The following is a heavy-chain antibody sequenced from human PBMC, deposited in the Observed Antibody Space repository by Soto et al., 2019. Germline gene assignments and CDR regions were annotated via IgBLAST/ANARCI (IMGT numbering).Heavy chain of an antibody. CDR2: IYYSGST. V-gene: IGHV4-39*01. D-gene: IGHD2-15*01. J-gene: IGHJ6*02. Sequence: SETLSLTCTVSGGSISSSSYYWGWIRQPPGKGLEWIGSIYYSGSTYYNPSLRSRVTISVDTSKNQFSLKLSSVTAADTAVYYCARVAPPADVWGQGTTVTVSS. CDR3: ARVAPPADV. CDR1: GGSISSSSYY.